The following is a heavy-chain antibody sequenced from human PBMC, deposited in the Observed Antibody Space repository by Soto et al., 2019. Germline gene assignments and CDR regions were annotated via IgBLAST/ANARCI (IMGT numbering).Heavy chain of an antibody. D-gene: IGHD2-2*01. CDR1: GYSFPNYW. CDR3: ARRITDCRTTSCRHHFDS. CDR2: IDPTDSYA. V-gene: IGHV5-10-1*03. J-gene: IGHJ4*02. Sequence: EVQLVQSGAEVKKPGESLRISCQGSGYSFPNYWITWVRQVPGKGLEWMARIDPTDSYANYSPSFQGHVIISVDKSISTAYLQWSSLKASDTAMYYCARRITDCRTTSCRHHFDSWGQGTLVTVSS.